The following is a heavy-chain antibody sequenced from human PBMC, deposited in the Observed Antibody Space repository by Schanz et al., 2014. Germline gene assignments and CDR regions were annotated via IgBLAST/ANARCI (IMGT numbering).Heavy chain of an antibody. CDR2: ISYDGSDK. D-gene: IGHD6-19*01. Sequence: VQLVESGGGVVQPGRSLRLSCAASGFTFSNYGLVWVRQAPGKGLEWLAVISYDGSDKFHADSVKGRFTISRDNAKNSLYLQMNSLRVEDTAVYYCARDLISSGWYGWGQGTLVTVSS. CDR1: GFTFSNYG. V-gene: IGHV3-30*03. J-gene: IGHJ4*02. CDR3: ARDLISSGWYG.